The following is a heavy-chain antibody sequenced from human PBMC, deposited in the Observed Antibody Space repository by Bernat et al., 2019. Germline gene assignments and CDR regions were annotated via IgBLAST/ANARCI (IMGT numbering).Heavy chain of an antibody. D-gene: IGHD3-3*01. V-gene: IGHV3-7*01. Sequence: EVQLVESGGGLVQPGGSLRLSCAAAGFPFSIYWMSWARQAPGKGLEWVANIKQDGSEKYYVDSVKGRFTISRDNAKNSLYLQMNSLRVEDMAVYYCARDLRFLEWVSLDYWGQGTLVTVSS. CDR3: ARDLRFLEWVSLDY. J-gene: IGHJ4*02. CDR1: GFPFSIYW. CDR2: IKQDGSEK.